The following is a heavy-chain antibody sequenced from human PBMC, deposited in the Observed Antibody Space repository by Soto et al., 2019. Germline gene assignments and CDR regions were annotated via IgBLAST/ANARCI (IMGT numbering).Heavy chain of an antibody. CDR3: ASYGSRRYDFWSGYFDY. J-gene: IGHJ4*02. Sequence: PSETLSLTCTVSGGSVSSGSYYWSWIRQPPGKGLEWIGYIYYSGSTNYNPSLKSRVTISVDTSKNQFSLKLSSVTAADTAVYYCASYGSRRYDFWSGYFDYWGQGTLVTVSS. D-gene: IGHD3-3*01. V-gene: IGHV4-61*01. CDR2: IYYSGST. CDR1: GGSVSSGSYY.